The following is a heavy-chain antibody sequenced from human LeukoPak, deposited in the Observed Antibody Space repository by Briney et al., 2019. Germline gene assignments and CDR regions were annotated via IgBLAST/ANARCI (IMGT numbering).Heavy chain of an antibody. D-gene: IGHD6-13*01. CDR1: GGSFSGYY. J-gene: IGHJ5*02. CDR3: ARVAAAAGNNWFDP. CDR2: INHSGST. Sequence: WETLSLTCAVYGGSFSGYYWSWIRQPPGKGLEWIGEINHSGSTNYNPSLKSRVTISVDTSKNQFSLKLSSVTAADTAVYYCARVAAAAGNNWFDPWGQGTLVTVSS. V-gene: IGHV4-34*01.